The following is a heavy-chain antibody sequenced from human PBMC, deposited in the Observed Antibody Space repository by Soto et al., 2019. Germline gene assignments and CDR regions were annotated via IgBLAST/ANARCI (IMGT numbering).Heavy chain of an antibody. CDR3: TGRGATLVPGAADYYYGMAV. V-gene: IGHV3-73*02. J-gene: IGHJ6*02. CDR1: GFTFSGSA. Sequence: EVQLEESGGGLVQPGGYLKLSCAASGFTFSGSAMHWVRQVSGKGLEWVGRIRSKANSYATAYAASVKGRFSMSGDDSKKTAYRQMNSRKPENMAVYYCTGRGATLVPGAADYYYGMAVWGQGTTETVS. CDR2: IRSKANSYAT. D-gene: IGHD2-2*01.